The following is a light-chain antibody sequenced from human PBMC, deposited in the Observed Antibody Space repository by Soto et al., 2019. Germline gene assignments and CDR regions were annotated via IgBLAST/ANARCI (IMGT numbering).Light chain of an antibody. CDR3: QQYYSYPRA. J-gene: IGKJ1*01. V-gene: IGKV1-8*01. CDR1: QGISSY. Sequence: AIRMTQSPSSLSASTGDRVTISCRASQGISSYLAWYQKKPGKAPKLLIYAASTLQSGVPSRFSGSGSGTDFTLTISCLQSEEFATYYCQQYYSYPRAFGQGTKVDIK. CDR2: AAS.